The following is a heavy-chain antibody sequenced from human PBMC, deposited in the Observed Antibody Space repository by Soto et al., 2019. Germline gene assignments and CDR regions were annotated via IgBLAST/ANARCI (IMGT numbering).Heavy chain of an antibody. CDR3: ARALLFLARDVGFDP. V-gene: IGHV1-18*01. D-gene: IGHD2-15*01. CDR2: ISAYNGNT. J-gene: IGHJ5*02. CDR1: GYTFTSYG. Sequence: ASVKVSCKASGYTFTSYGISWVRQAPGQGLEWMGWISAYNGNTNYAQKLQGRVTMTTDTSTSTAYMELRSLRSDDTAVYYCARALLFLARDVGFDPWGQGTLVTVSS.